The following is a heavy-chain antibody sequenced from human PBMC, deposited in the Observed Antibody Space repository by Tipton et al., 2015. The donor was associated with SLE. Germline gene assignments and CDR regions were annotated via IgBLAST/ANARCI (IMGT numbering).Heavy chain of an antibody. CDR1: GFTFSSYA. CDR2: INWNGGST. V-gene: IGHV3-20*04. D-gene: IGHD3-3*01. Sequence: SLRLSCAASGFTFSSYAMSWVRQAPGKGLEWVSGINWNGGSTGYADSVKGRFTISRDNAKNSLYLQMNSLRAEDTALYYCARKGILGLWSGYYDWYFDLWGRGTLVTVSS. J-gene: IGHJ2*01. CDR3: ARKGILGLWSGYYDWYFDL.